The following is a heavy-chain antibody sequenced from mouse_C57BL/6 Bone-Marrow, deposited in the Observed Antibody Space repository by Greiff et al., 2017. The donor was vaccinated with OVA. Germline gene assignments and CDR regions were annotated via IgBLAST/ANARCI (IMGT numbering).Heavy chain of an antibody. Sequence: VQLQQPGAELVKPGASVKMSCKASGYTFTSYWITWVKQRPGQGLEWIGDIYPGSGSTNYNEKFKSKATLTVDTSSSTAYMQLSSLTSEDSAVYYCARGPYYGRYYYAMDYCGQGTSVTVSA. J-gene: IGHJ4*01. CDR2: IYPGSGST. CDR3: ARGPYYGRYYYAMDY. D-gene: IGHD1-1*01. CDR1: GYTFTSYW. V-gene: IGHV1-55*01.